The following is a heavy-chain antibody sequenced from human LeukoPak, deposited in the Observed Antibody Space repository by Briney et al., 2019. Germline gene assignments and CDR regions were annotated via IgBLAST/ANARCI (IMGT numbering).Heavy chain of an antibody. CDR3: ARYDFWNGYYDY. Sequence: PSETLSLTCTVSGGSISTYYWSWIRQPPGEGLEWIGYIYYSRNTNYNPSLKSRVTISVDTSKNQFSLKLSSVTAADTTVYYCARYDFWNGYYDYWGQGTLVTVSS. D-gene: IGHD3-3*01. CDR1: GGSISTYY. V-gene: IGHV4-59*01. J-gene: IGHJ4*02. CDR2: IYYSRNT.